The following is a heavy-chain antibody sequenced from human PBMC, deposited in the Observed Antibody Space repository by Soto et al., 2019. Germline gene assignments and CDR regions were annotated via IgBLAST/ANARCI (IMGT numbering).Heavy chain of an antibody. J-gene: IGHJ4*02. CDR2: INHSGST. CDR1: GGSISGYY. D-gene: IGHD3-22*01. V-gene: IGHV4-34*01. CDR3: ARGRSYYYDSSGYRH. Sequence: PSETMSLTCAVYGGSISGYYWSWISKPPGKGLEWIGEINHSGSTNYNPSLKSRVTISVDTSKNQFSLKLSSVTAADTAVYYCARGRSYYYDSSGYRHWGQGTPVTVSS.